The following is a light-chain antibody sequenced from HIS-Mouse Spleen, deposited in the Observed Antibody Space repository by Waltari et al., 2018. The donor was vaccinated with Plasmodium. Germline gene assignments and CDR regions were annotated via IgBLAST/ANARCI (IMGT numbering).Light chain of an antibody. CDR1: SSTIGAGYD. Sequence: QSVLTQPPSVSGAPGQRVTISCTGSSSTIGAGYDVHWYQQLPGTAPKLMIYEVSKRPSGVPDRFSGSKSGNTASLTVSGLQAEDEADYYCSSYAGSNNLVFGGGTKLTVL. CDR2: EVS. J-gene: IGLJ2*01. CDR3: SSYAGSNNLV. V-gene: IGLV1-40*01.